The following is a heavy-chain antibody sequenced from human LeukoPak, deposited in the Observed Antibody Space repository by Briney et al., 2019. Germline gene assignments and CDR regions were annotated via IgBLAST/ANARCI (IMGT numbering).Heavy chain of an antibody. V-gene: IGHV1-46*01. CDR2: INPSGGST. D-gene: IGHD2-2*02. J-gene: IGHJ2*01. CDR3: ARNTRDLNWYFDL. CDR1: GYTFTSYY. Sequence: ASVKVSCKASGYTFTSYYMHWVRQAPGQGLEWMGIINPSGGSTSYAQKFQGRVTMTRDTSTSTVYMELSSLRSEGTAVYYCARNTRDLNWYFDLWGRGTLVTVSS.